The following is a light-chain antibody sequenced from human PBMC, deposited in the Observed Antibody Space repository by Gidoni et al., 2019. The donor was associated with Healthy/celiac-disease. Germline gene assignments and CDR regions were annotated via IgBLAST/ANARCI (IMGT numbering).Light chain of an antibody. CDR2: DAS. V-gene: IGKV1-33*01. CDR3: QQYDNLPTFT. Sequence: DIQMTQSPSSLSASVGARVTITCQPSQDISNYLNWYQQKPGKAPKLLIYDASNLETGVPSRFSGGGSGTDFTFTISSLQPEDIATYYCQQYDNLPTFTFGPGTKVNIK. CDR1: QDISNY. J-gene: IGKJ3*01.